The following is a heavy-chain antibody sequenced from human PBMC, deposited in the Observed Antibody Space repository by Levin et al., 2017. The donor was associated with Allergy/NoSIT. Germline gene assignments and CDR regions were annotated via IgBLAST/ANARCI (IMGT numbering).Heavy chain of an antibody. V-gene: IGHV3-33*01. CDR1: GFTFSSYG. J-gene: IGHJ6*02. CDR3: ARDHGSGSSSYYYGMDV. CDR2: IWYDGSNK. Sequence: GESLKISCAASGFTFSSYGMHWVRQAPGKGLEWVAVIWYDGSNKYYADSVKGRFTISRDNSKNTLYLQMNSLRAEDTAVYYCARDHGSGSSSYYYGMDVWGQGTTVTVSS. D-gene: IGHD1-26*01.